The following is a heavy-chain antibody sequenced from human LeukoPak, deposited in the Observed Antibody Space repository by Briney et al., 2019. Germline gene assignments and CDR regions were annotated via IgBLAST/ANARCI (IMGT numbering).Heavy chain of an antibody. CDR2: IYYSGST. J-gene: IGHJ4*02. V-gene: IGHV4-31*03. CDR1: GGSISSGGYY. CDR3: ARHPGRLFDY. Sequence: SETLSLTCTVSGGSISSGGYYWSWIRQHPGKGLEWIGYIYYSGSTYYNPSLKSRVTISVDTSKNQFSLKLSSVTAADTAVYYCARHPGRLFDYWGQGTLVTVSS.